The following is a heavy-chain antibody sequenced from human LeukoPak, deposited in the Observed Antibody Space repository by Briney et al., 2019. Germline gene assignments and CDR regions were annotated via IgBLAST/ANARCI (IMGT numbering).Heavy chain of an antibody. V-gene: IGHV4-39*01. CDR3: ARLGYYDSSGYYRWVFDP. CDR2: IYYSGST. Sequence: PSETLSLTCTVSGGSISSSSYYWGWIRQPPGKGLEWIGRIYYSGSTYYNPSLKSRVTISVDTSKNQFSLKLSSVTAADTAVYYCARLGYYDSSGYYRWVFDPWGQGTLVTVSS. CDR1: GGSISSSSYY. J-gene: IGHJ5*02. D-gene: IGHD3-22*01.